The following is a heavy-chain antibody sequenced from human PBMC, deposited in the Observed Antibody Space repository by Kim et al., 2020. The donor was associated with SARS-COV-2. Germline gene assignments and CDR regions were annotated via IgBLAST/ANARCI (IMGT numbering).Heavy chain of an antibody. D-gene: IGHD2-21*02. CDR2: IGGSGGNYQT. Sequence: GGSLRLSCATSGFTFSIYTMAWLRQAPGKGLEWVSSIGGSGGNYQTAYADSVKGRFTISRDNSKTAFYLQMNSLRVEDTAVYFCARDVFNDFAGGWFDPWGQGALVIISS. V-gene: IGHV3-23*01. J-gene: IGHJ5*02. CDR3: ARDVFNDFAGGWFDP. CDR1: GFTFSIYT.